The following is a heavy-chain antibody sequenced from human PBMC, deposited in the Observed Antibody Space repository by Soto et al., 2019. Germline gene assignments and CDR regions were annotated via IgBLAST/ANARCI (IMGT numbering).Heavy chain of an antibody. CDR1: GFTFSSYV. J-gene: IGHJ4*02. Sequence: EVQLLESGGGLVQPGGSLRLSCAASGFTFSSYVMSLVRQAPGKGLEWVSSISSSGGNTYYADSVKGRFTISRDNSKNTLYLQMNSLRAEDTVVYCCAKVDSSGRIYDYWGRGTLLTVSS. CDR3: AKVDSSGRIYDY. CDR2: ISSSGGNT. D-gene: IGHD3-22*01. V-gene: IGHV3-23*01.